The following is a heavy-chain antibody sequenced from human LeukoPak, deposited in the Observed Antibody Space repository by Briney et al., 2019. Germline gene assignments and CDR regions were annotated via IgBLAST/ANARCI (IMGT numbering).Heavy chain of an antibody. V-gene: IGHV4-39*01. CDR1: NASIATISYY. D-gene: IGHD2-2*01. J-gene: IGHJ4*02. CDR2: IYYSGTT. CDR3: ERRQRYPHYLNS. Sequence: PSETLSLTCTVSNASIATISYYWGWIRQPPGKGLEWIGNIYYSGTTNYNPSLKGRVAFFLDTSKNQFSLKLTSVTAADTAVYYCERRQRYPHYLNSWGQGTLVTVSS.